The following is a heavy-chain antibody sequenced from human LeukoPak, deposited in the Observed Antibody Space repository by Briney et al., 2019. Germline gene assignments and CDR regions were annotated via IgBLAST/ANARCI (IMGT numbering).Heavy chain of an antibody. CDR2: INHSGST. J-gene: IGHJ4*02. V-gene: IGHV4-34*01. CDR3: ASLGYSYAKGGY. Sequence: WIGEINHSGSTNYNPSLQSRVTISVDTPKNQFSLKLSSVTAADTAVYYCASLGYSYAKGGYWGQGTLVTVSS. D-gene: IGHD5-18*01.